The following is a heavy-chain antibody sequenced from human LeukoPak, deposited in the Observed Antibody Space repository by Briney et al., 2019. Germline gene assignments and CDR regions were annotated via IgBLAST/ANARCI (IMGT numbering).Heavy chain of an antibody. J-gene: IGHJ6*02. D-gene: IGHD3-10*01. CDR2: IYYGGST. CDR1: GGSISSGAYY. CDR3: ARGTRYYGSGSYYNSPVNYGMDV. V-gene: IGHV4-30-4*01. Sequence: SETLSLTCTVSGGSISSGAYYWSWIRQPPGKGLEWIGYIYYGGSTYYNPSLKSRVTISVDTSKNQFSLKLSSVTAADTAVYYCARGTRYYGSGSYYNSPVNYGMDVWGQGATVTVSS.